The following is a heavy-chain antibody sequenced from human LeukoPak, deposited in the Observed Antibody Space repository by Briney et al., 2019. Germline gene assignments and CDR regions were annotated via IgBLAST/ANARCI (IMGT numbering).Heavy chain of an antibody. J-gene: IGHJ6*03. CDR1: AGSFSGYY. D-gene: IGHD2-15*01. V-gene: IGHV4-34*01. CDR2: INHSGST. CDR3: ARGYCSGGSCYSRRYYYYMDV. Sequence: PSETLSLTCAVYAGSFSGYYWSWIRQPPGKGLEWIGEINHSGSTNYNPSLKSRVTISVDTSKNQFSLKLSSVTAADTAVYYCARGYCSGGSCYSRRYYYYMDVWGKGTTVTVSS.